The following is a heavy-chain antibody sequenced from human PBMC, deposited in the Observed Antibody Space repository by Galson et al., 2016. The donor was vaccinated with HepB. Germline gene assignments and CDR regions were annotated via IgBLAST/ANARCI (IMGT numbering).Heavy chain of an antibody. V-gene: IGHV1-18*01. CDR1: GYTFTSYG. CDR3: ARDSPSLTGYFKYHYGMDV. Sequence: SVKVSCKASGYTFTSYGISWVRQAPGQGLEWMGWISASNDNTNYAQKLQGRVTMTTDTSTSTAYMVLRRLRSDDTAVYYCARDSPSLTGYFKYHYGMDVWGQGTTVTVSS. D-gene: IGHD3-9*01. CDR2: ISASNDNT. J-gene: IGHJ6*02.